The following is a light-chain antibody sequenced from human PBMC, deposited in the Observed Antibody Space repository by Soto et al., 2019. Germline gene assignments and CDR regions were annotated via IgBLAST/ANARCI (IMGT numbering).Light chain of an antibody. CDR3: SSYTSSSTSVV. Sequence: QSALTQPASVSGSPGQSITISCTGTSSDVGGYNYVSWYQQHPGKSPKLMIYDGSNRPSGVSNRFSGSKSGKTASLTISGLQAEDEADYYCSSYTSSSTSVVFGGGTKLTLL. CDR1: SSDVGGYNY. CDR2: DGS. V-gene: IGLV2-14*01. J-gene: IGLJ2*01.